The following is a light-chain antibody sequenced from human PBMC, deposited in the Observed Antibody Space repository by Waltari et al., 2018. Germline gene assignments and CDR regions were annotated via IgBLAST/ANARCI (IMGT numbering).Light chain of an antibody. CDR3: GTWDSSLATLV. J-gene: IGLJ2*01. V-gene: IGLV1-51*01. CDR1: RSNIGSNY. CDR2: DDN. Sequence: QSVLTQPPSVSATSGQRVTIPCSGKRSNIGSNYVSWYQQFPGTAPKLLIFDDNKRPSGIPDRFSGSKSGTSATLAITGLQSGDEADYYCGTWDSSLATLVFGGGTNLAVL.